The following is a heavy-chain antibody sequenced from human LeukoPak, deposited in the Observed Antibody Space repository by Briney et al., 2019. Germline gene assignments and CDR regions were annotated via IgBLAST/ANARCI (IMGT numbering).Heavy chain of an antibody. J-gene: IGHJ4*02. CDR3: ARQGSGCYWGKYYFDY. CDR2: IYYSGST. D-gene: IGHD3-22*01. CDR1: GGSISSSSYY. Sequence: SETLSLTCTVSGGSISSSSYYWGWIRQPPGKGLEWIGSIYYSGSTYYNPSLKSRVTISVDTSKNQFSLKLSSVTAADTAVYYCARQGSGCYWGKYYFDYWGQGTLVTVSS. V-gene: IGHV4-39*01.